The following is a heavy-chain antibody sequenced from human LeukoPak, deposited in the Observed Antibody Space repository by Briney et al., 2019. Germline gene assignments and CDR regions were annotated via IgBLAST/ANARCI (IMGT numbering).Heavy chain of an antibody. CDR3: AKSSDIVVVPAAWN. CDR1: GFTFSSYS. CDR2: ISGSGGST. D-gene: IGHD2-2*01. J-gene: IGHJ4*02. V-gene: IGHV3-23*01. Sequence: GGSLRLSCAASGFTFSSYSMSWVRQAPGKGLEWVSAISGSGGSTYYADSVKGRFTISRDNSKNTLYLQMNSLRAEDTAVYYCAKSSDIVVVPAAWNWGQGTLVTVSS.